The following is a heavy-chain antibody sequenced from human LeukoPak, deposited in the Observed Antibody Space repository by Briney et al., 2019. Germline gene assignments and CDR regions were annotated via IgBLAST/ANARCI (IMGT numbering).Heavy chain of an antibody. CDR3: AKDRTYYDFWSETKGVEYSYGPYYYYYGMDV. D-gene: IGHD3-3*01. Sequence: RSGGSLRLSCAASGFTFSSYGMHWVRQAPGKGLEWVAVISYDGSNKYYADSVKGRFTISRDNSKNTLYLQMNGLRAEDTAVYYCAKDRTYYDFWSETKGVEYSYGPYYYYYGMDVWGQGTTVTVSS. V-gene: IGHV3-30*18. J-gene: IGHJ6*02. CDR1: GFTFSSYG. CDR2: ISYDGSNK.